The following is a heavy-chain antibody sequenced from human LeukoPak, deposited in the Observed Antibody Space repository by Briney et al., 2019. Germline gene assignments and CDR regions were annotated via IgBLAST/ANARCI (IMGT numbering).Heavy chain of an antibody. D-gene: IGHD1-7*01. Sequence: NPSETLSLTCTVSGGSISSYYWSWIRQPPGKGLEWIGYIYYSGSTNYNPSLKSRVTISVDTSKNQFSLQLNSVTPEDTAAYYCVRDTWEDWKYKGPLDYWGQGTLVTVSS. J-gene: IGHJ4*02. CDR2: IYYSGST. CDR1: GGSISSYY. V-gene: IGHV4-59*12. CDR3: VRDTWEDWKYKGPLDY.